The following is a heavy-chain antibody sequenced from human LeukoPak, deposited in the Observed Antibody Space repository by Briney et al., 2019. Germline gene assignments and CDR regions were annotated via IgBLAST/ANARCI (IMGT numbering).Heavy chain of an antibody. V-gene: IGHV3-23*01. CDR3: AKAPYYYYLDV. Sequence: GGSLRLSCAPSGVTFSSSAFSWARQPPGKGREWVSPIGESGATYYADSVKDRFIISRDNPKRTLYLQLNGLRADDTAVYYCAKAPYYYYLDVWGEGTPVTVSS. CDR2: IGESGAT. CDR1: GVTFSSSA. J-gene: IGHJ6*03.